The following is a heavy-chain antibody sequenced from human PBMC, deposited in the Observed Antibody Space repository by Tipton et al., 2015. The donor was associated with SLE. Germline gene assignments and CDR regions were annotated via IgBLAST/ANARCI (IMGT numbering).Heavy chain of an antibody. CDR3: ARAPLPVDAFDI. D-gene: IGHD2-21*02. V-gene: IGHV3-21*03. CDR2: ISSSSSYI. J-gene: IGHJ3*02. Sequence: SLRLSCAASGFTFSSYSMNWVRQAPGKGLEWVSSISSSSSYIYYADSVKGRFTISRDNAKNSLYLQMNSLRAEDTAVYYCARAPLPVDAFDIWGQGTMVTVSS. CDR1: GFTFSSYS.